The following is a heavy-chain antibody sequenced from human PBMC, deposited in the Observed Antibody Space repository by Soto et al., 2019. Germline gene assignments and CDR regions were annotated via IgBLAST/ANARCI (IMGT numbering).Heavy chain of an antibody. CDR3: AREGVSAASDY. D-gene: IGHD2-2*01. V-gene: IGHV3-30-3*01. J-gene: IGHJ4*02. CDR2: ISYDGSNK. Sequence: QVQLVESGGGVVQPGRSLRLSCAASGFTFSSYAMHWVRQAPGKGLVWVAVISYDGSNKYHAVSVKGRFTISRDSSKNSLYLKMNSVRAADTAVYYCAREGVSAASDYWGQGTLVTVSS. CDR1: GFTFSSYA.